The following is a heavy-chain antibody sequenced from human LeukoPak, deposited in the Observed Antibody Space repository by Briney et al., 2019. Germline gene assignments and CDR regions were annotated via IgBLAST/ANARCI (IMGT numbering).Heavy chain of an antibody. CDR3: ARQRRDGYNTNYYFDY. D-gene: IGHD5-24*01. J-gene: IGHJ4*02. V-gene: IGHV3-23*01. CDR1: GFTFSTYA. CDR2: ISGDVGST. Sequence: GGSLRLSCAASGFTFSTYAMSWVRQAPGKGLDWVSSISGDVGSTYYADSVKGRFTISRDNSKNRLYLQMNSLRAEDTAVYYCARQRRDGYNTNYYFDYWGQGTLVTVSS.